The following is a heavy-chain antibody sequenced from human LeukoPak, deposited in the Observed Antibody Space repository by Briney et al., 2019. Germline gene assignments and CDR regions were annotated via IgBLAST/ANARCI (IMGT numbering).Heavy chain of an antibody. D-gene: IGHD5-12*01. Sequence: ASVKVSCKASGYSFTTYGISWVRQAPGQGLEWMGWISAYNDNTNYAQKLQGRVTMTTDTSTSTAYMELSGLRSDDTAIYYCAGGWEPYDYWFDPWGQGTLVTVSS. J-gene: IGHJ5*02. V-gene: IGHV1-18*01. CDR1: GYSFTTYG. CDR3: AGGWEPYDYWFDP. CDR2: ISAYNDNT.